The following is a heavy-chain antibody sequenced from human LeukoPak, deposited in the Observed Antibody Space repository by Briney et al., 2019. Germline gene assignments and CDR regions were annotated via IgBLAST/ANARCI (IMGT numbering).Heavy chain of an antibody. V-gene: IGHV3-30-3*01. CDR1: GFTFSSYA. D-gene: IGHD6-19*01. CDR2: ISYDGSNK. Sequence: GGSLRLSCAASGFTFSSYAMHWVRQAPGKGLEWVAVISYDGSNKYYADSVKGRFTISRDNSKNTLYLQMNSLRAEDTAVYYCARDFSGWYSGVDYWGQGTLVTVSS. CDR3: ARDFSGWYSGVDY. J-gene: IGHJ4*02.